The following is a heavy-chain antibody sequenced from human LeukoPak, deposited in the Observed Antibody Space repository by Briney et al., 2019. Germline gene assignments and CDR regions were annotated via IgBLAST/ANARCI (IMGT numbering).Heavy chain of an antibody. CDR1: GGSISSYS. J-gene: IGHJ6*03. D-gene: IGHD2-2*01. Sequence: SETLSLTCTVSGGSISSYSWSWIRPPAGKGLEWIGHIYTSGSTNYNPSLKSRVTISVDRSKNQFSLKLSSVTAADTAVYYCARDHCSSSSCPGDYYMDVWGKGTTVTVSS. V-gene: IGHV4-4*07. CDR3: ARDHCSSSSCPGDYYMDV. CDR2: IYTSGST.